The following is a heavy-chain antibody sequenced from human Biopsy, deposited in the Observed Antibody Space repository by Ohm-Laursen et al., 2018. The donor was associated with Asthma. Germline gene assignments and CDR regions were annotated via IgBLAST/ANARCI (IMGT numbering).Heavy chain of an antibody. Sequence: GASVKVSCKVSGYSLTDLSMHSVRQAPGQGLEWMGGHDHEEGGTVNARRFQGRVTMTEDTSTDTAYMELSSLSSDDTAVYYCASDFPKDYVRYNFQFWGQGTLVTVSS. D-gene: IGHD4-17*01. J-gene: IGHJ4*02. CDR2: HDHEEGGT. CDR3: ASDFPKDYVRYNFQF. CDR1: GYSLTDLS. V-gene: IGHV1-24*01.